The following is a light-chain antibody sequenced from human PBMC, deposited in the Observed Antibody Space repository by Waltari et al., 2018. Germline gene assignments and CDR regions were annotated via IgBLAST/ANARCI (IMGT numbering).Light chain of an antibody. J-gene: IGKJ1*01. CDR1: HSVSSS. V-gene: IGKV3-15*01. Sequence: EIVMTQSPATLYVSPGERATLACKASHSVSSSLAWYQQKPGQAPRLLIYYASTRATAIPARFSGSGSGTEFTLTISSLQSEDFAFYYCQQYNNWPGTFGQGTKVEI. CDR3: QQYNNWPGT. CDR2: YAS.